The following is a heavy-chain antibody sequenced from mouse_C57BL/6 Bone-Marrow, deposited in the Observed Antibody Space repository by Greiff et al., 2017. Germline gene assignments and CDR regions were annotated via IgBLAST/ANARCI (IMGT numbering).Heavy chain of an antibody. CDR2: IDPEDGDT. V-gene: IGHV14-1*01. CDR3: APLGFAY. Sequence: DVKLQESGAELVRPGASVKLSCTASGFNIKDYYMHWVKQRPEQGLEWIGRIDPEDGDTEYAPKFQGKATTTADTSSNTAYLQLSRLTAEDTAVYYCAPLGFAYGGQGTLVTVSA. CDR1: GFNIKDYY. J-gene: IGHJ3*01.